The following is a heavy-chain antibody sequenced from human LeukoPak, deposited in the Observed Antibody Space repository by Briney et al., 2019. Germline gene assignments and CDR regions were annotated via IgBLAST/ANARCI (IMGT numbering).Heavy chain of an antibody. Sequence: PGGSLRLSCAASGFTFSSYGMHWVRQAPGKGLEWVAVIWYDGSNTYYADSVKGRFTVSRDNSKNTLYLQMNSLRAEDTAVYYCARAHSNYDYYYMDVWGKGTTVTVSS. CDR2: IWYDGSNT. J-gene: IGHJ6*03. CDR1: GFTFSSYG. CDR3: ARAHSNYDYYYMDV. D-gene: IGHD4-11*01. V-gene: IGHV3-33*01.